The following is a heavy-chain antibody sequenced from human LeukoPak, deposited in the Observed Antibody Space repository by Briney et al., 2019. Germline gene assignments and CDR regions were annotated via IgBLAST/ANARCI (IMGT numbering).Heavy chain of an antibody. V-gene: IGHV3-9*01. CDR2: ISWNSGSI. J-gene: IGHJ4*02. Sequence: GGSLRLSCAASGFTFDDYAMHWVRQAPGKGLEWVSGISWNSGSIGYADSVKGRFTISRDNAKNSLYLQMNSLRAEDTALYYCAKDTYYDSSGYYYFDYWGQGTLATVSS. D-gene: IGHD3-22*01. CDR3: AKDTYYDSSGYYYFDY. CDR1: GFTFDDYA.